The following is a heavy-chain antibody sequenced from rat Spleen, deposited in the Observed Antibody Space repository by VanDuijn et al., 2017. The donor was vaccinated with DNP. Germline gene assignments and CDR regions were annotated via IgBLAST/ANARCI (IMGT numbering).Heavy chain of an antibody. D-gene: IGHD1-11*01. Sequence: EVQLVETGGGLVQPGGSLKLSCVASGFTFSNYWMYWIRQAPGKGLEWVASIKTGGGSTYYPDSVKGRFTISRDNAENTVYLQLNSLRSEDTATYYCTTHGASYGLNWFAYWGQGTLVTVSS. CDR2: IKTGGGST. V-gene: IGHV5-58*01. CDR1: GFTFSNYW. CDR3: TTHGASYGLNWFAY. J-gene: IGHJ3*01.